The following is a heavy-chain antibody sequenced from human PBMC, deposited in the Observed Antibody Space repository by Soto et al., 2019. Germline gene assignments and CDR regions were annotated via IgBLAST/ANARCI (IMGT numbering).Heavy chain of an antibody. V-gene: IGHV4-30-4*01. D-gene: IGHD5-18*01. J-gene: IGHJ4*02. Sequence: QVQLQESGPGLVTPSQTLSLTCTVSGASITSDDYYWSWIRQPPGKGLEYIAYIYHRGITYYNPSLQSRVTISLDTSKNQFSLNLTSVTAADTAVYYCARVQLDAAMGHFDYWGQGSLVTVSS. CDR1: GASITSDDYY. CDR3: ARVQLDAAMGHFDY. CDR2: IYHRGIT.